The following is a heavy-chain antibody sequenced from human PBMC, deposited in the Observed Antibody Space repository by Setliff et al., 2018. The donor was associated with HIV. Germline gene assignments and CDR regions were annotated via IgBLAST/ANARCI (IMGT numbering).Heavy chain of an antibody. CDR3: ARLGYNYDSSGHGL. Sequence: SETLSLTCAVYGGSFSDHYWNWFRQPPGKGLEWIGEINHSGSTNYKSSLKSRVTISADTSKRQFSLKLSSVTAADTAVYYCARLGYNYDSSGHGLWGQGTLVTVSS. D-gene: IGHD3-22*01. CDR2: INHSGST. J-gene: IGHJ4*02. V-gene: IGHV4-34*01. CDR1: GGSFSDHY.